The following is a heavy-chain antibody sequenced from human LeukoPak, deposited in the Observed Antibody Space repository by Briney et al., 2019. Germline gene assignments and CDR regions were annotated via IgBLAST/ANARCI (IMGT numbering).Heavy chain of an antibody. CDR1: GGSISSYY. CDR2: IYYSGST. D-gene: IGHD5-18*01. CDR3: ARDLGYSYGYGYYGMDV. J-gene: IGHJ6*02. V-gene: IGHV4-59*01. Sequence: SETLPLTCTVSGGSISSYYWSWIRQPPGKGLEWIGYIYYSGSTNYNPSLKSRVTISVDTSKNQFSLKLSSVTAADTAVYYCARDLGYSYGYGYYGMDVWGQGTTVTVSS.